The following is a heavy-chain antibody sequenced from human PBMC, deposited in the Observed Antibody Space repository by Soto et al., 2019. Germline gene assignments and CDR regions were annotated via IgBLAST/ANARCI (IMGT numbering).Heavy chain of an antibody. CDR2: ISPSSSSI. J-gene: IGHJ4*02. V-gene: IGHV3-48*01. D-gene: IGHD3-22*01. Sequence: QLGGSLRLSCAASGFTFSSYSMHWFRQAPGKGLEWVSYISPSSSSIYYADSVKGRFTISRDNAKNSLYLQMNSLRAEDTAVYYCARVAYYYDSSGYFYWGQGTLVTVSS. CDR3: ARVAYYYDSSGYFY. CDR1: GFTFSSYS.